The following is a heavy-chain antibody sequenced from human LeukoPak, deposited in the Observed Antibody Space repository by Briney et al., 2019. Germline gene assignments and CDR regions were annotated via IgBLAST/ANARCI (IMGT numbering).Heavy chain of an antibody. CDR2: INTYNGNT. Sequence: ASVKVSCKASGYTSTRYGISWVRQAPGQGLEWMGWINTYNGNTDYAQKLQGRVTMTTDTSTSTAYMELRSLRSGDTALYYCATNYYDSSGYYSIDYWGQGTLVTVSS. CDR1: GYTSTRYG. CDR3: ATNYYDSSGYYSIDY. D-gene: IGHD3-22*01. J-gene: IGHJ4*02. V-gene: IGHV1-18*01.